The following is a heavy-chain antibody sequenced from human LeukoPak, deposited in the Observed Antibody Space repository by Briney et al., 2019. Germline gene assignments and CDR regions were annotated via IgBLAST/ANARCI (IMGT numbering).Heavy chain of an antibody. CDR2: IIPIFPTA. J-gene: IGHJ4*02. CDR3: ALSTGHSYGHGDFAGDY. D-gene: IGHD5-18*01. Sequence: ASVKVSCKASGGTFSSDAISWVRQAPGQGLEWMGGIIPIFPTANYAQNFQGRVTITADPSTSTAYIELSSLRSEDTAVYYCALSTGHSYGHGDFAGDYWGQGTLVTVSS. V-gene: IGHV1-69*13. CDR1: GGTFSSDA.